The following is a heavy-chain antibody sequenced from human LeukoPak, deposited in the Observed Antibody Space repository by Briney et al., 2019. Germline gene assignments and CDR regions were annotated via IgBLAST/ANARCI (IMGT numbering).Heavy chain of an antibody. J-gene: IGHJ4*02. Sequence: ASVKVSCKASGGTFSSYTISWVRQAPGQGLEWMGRIIPILGTANYAQNFQGRVTITTDESTSTAYMEVSSLRSEDTAVYYCGRKAGDCGGGICYSIDYWGQGTLVTVSS. CDR3: GRKAGDCGGGICYSIDY. CDR2: IIPILGTA. D-gene: IGHD2-15*01. V-gene: IGHV1-69*16. CDR1: GGTFSSYT.